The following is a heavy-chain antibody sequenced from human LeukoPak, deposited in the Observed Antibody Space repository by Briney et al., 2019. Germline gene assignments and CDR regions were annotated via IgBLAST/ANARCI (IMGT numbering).Heavy chain of an antibody. CDR2: IKQDGSEK. J-gene: IGHJ4*02. CDR1: GFTFSSYW. Sequence: PGGSLRLSRAASGFTFSSYWMSWVRQAPGKGLEWVANIKQDGSEKYYVDSVKGRFTISRDNAKNSLYLQMSSLRAEDTAVYYCARIGLWAYGRFYFDFWGQGTLVTVSS. CDR3: ARIGLWAYGRFYFDF. D-gene: IGHD4/OR15-4a*01. V-gene: IGHV3-7*01.